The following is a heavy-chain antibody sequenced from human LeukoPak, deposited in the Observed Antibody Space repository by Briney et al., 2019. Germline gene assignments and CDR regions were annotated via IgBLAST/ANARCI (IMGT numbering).Heavy chain of an antibody. Sequence: GESLKISCKGSGYSFTSYWIGWVRQMPGKSLEWMGIIYPGDSDTRYSPSFQGQVTISADKSISTAYLQWSSLKASDTAMYYCARHGGYSGYDHGSDYWGQGTLVTVSS. J-gene: IGHJ4*02. CDR1: GYSFTSYW. CDR2: IYPGDSDT. CDR3: ARHGGYSGYDHGSDY. V-gene: IGHV5-51*01. D-gene: IGHD5-12*01.